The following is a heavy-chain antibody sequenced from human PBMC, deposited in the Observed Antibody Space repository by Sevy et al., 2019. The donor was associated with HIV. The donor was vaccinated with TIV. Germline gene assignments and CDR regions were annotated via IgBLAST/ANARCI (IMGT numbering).Heavy chain of an antibody. J-gene: IGHJ4*02. V-gene: IGHV3-49*03. CDR3: TRALATADTPEYYFDY. CDR2: IRRNSHEPYGGTT. Sequence: GSLRLSCTSSGFTFGDYAMSWFRQAPGKGLEWVAFIRRNSHEPYGGTTEYAASVKGRFTIPRDDSKRIAYLQMNSLKTEDTAVYYCTRALATADTPEYYFDYWGQGILVTVSS. CDR1: GFTFGDYA. D-gene: IGHD5-12*01.